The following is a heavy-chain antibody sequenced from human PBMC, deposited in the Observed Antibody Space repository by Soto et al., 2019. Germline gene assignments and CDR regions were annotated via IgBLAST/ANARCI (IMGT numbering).Heavy chain of an antibody. V-gene: IGHV4-39*01. CDR2: IYYSGNT. D-gene: IGHD2-15*01. CDR1: GGSISTMNYY. J-gene: IGHJ5*02. Sequence: QLQLQESGPGLVKPSETLSLTCSVSGGSISTMNYYWGWIRQPPGKGLEWIGSIYYSGNTDYNPSLNSRVTISVDTSRNQFSLRLTSVTAADTAVYYCARLALGGTTVVVPNARVDPWGQGTLVTVSS. CDR3: ARLALGGTTVVVPNARVDP.